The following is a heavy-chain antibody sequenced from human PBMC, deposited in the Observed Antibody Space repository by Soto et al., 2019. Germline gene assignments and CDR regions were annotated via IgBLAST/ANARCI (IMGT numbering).Heavy chain of an antibody. J-gene: IGHJ6*02. D-gene: IGHD1-26*01. Sequence: PGESLKISCKGSGYSFTSYWIGWVRQMPGKGLEWMGIIYPGDSNTRYSPSFQGQVTISADKSISTAYLQWSSLKASDTAMYYCARQRIVGATTRYYYYGMDVWGQGTTVTV. CDR2: IYPGDSNT. CDR1: GYSFTSYW. CDR3: ARQRIVGATTRYYYYGMDV. V-gene: IGHV5-51*01.